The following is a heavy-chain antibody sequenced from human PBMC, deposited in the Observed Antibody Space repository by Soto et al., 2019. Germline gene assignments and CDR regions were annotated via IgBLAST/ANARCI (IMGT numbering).Heavy chain of an antibody. J-gene: IGHJ4*02. V-gene: IGHV1-69*01. CDR1: GGTFSSYA. CDR2: IIPIFGTA. Sequence: QVQLVQSGAEVKKPGSSVKVSCKASGGTFSSYAISWVRQAPGQGLEWMGGIIPIFGTANYAQKFQGRGTITADESTSTAYMELSSLRSEDTAVYYCARVEDTAMRQLVYYWGQGTLVTVSS. CDR3: ARVEDTAMRQLVYY. D-gene: IGHD5-18*01.